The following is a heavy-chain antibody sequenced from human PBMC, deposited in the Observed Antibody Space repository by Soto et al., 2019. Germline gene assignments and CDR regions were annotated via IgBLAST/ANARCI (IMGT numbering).Heavy chain of an antibody. D-gene: IGHD3-3*01. Sequence: QVQLVESGGGVVQPGRSLRLSCAASGFTFSSYGMHWVRQAPGKGLAWVAVISYEGSNKYYADSVKGRFTISRDNSKNTLYLQMNSRRAEDTGGYYCAKGRGSGYRYYWYFDLWGRGTLVTVSS. CDR3: AKGRGSGYRYYWYFDL. V-gene: IGHV3-30*18. J-gene: IGHJ2*01. CDR2: ISYEGSNK. CDR1: GFTFSSYG.